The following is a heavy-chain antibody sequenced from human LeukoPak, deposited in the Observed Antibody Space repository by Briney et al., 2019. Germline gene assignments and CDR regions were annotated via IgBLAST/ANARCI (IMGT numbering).Heavy chain of an antibody. CDR1: VFTLGSYA. D-gene: IGHD3-10*01. Sequence: PGESLRLSRAGSVFTLGSYAMSWVSQAPGKGLEWVSAISGNGYNTYYADSVKGRFTISSESSGNTLYLQMHNLRAEDTAVYYCAKGVRLWFAFYFDYWGQGTLVTVSS. CDR2: ISGNGYNT. V-gene: IGHV3-23*01. J-gene: IGHJ4*02. CDR3: AKGVRLWFAFYFDY.